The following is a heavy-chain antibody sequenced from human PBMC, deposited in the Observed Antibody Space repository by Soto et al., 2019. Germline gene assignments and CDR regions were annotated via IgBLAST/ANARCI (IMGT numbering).Heavy chain of an antibody. CDR2: IHYSGST. CDR1: GGSVTSGDYY. D-gene: IGHD2-2*01. Sequence: PSETLSLTCTVSGGSVTSGDYYWIWARQPPGKGLEWIGYIHYSGSTYYNPSLQSRVTISVDMSKNQFSLKLTSVTAADTAVYFCARDHIVVVPAASYYYYFGMDVWGQGTTVTVSS. CDR3: ARDHIVVVPAASYYYYFGMDV. J-gene: IGHJ6*02. V-gene: IGHV4-30-4*01.